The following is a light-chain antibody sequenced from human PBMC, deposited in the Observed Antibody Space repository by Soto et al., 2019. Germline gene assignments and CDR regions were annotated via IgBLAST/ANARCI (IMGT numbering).Light chain of an antibody. J-gene: IGLJ2*01. Sequence: QSVLTQPPSVSAAPGQKVTISCSGSGSNVGNNYVSWYQHLPGTAPKLLLYDNSKRPSGIPDRISGSKSGTSATLGITGLQTGDEADYYCGTWDGRLSAVVFGGGTELTVL. CDR2: DNS. CDR3: GTWDGRLSAVV. V-gene: IGLV1-51*01. CDR1: GSNVGNNY.